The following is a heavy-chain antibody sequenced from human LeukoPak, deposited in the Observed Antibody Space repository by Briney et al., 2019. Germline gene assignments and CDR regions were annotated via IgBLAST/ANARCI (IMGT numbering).Heavy chain of an antibody. V-gene: IGHV4-59*01. CDR2: IYYSGST. Sequence: SETLSLTCTVSGGSISSYYWSWIRQPPGKGLEWTGYIYYSGSTNYNPSLKSRVTISVDTSKNQFSLKLSSVTAADTAVYYCAAYSPAYIGFDYWGQGTLVTVSS. CDR3: AAYSPAYIGFDY. CDR1: GGSISSYY. J-gene: IGHJ4*02. D-gene: IGHD1-26*01.